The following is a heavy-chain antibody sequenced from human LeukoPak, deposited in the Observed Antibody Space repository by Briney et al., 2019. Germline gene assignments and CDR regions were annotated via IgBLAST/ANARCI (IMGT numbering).Heavy chain of an antibody. Sequence: GGSLRLSCAASGFTFSSYAMSWVRQAPGKGLVWVSAISGSGGSTYYADSVKGRFTISRDNSKNTLYLQMNSLRAEDTAVYYCAKDQESYGSGSYSFNYWGQGTLVTVSS. CDR1: GFTFSSYA. J-gene: IGHJ4*02. V-gene: IGHV3-23*01. D-gene: IGHD3-10*01. CDR3: AKDQESYGSGSYSFNY. CDR2: ISGSGGST.